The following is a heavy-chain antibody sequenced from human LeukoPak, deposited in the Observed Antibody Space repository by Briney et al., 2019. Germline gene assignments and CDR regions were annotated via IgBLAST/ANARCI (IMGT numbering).Heavy chain of an antibody. Sequence: GGSLRLSCAASGFTFSTFSMNWIRQAPGKGLAWISYRSNDIIRYADSVKGRFIISRDNAKNSLYLQMNSLRAEDTAVYYCARDLSWSFDYWGQGTLVTVSS. D-gene: IGHD3-10*01. CDR2: RSNDII. CDR3: ARDLSWSFDY. V-gene: IGHV3-48*01. CDR1: GFTFSTFS. J-gene: IGHJ4*02.